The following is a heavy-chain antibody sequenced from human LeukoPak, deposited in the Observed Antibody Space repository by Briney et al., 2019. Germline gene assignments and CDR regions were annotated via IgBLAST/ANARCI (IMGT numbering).Heavy chain of an antibody. Sequence: PSETLSLTCTVSGGSISSSSYYWGWIRQPPGKGLEWIGSIYYSGSTYYNPSLKSRVTISVDTSKNQFSLKLSFVTAADTAVYYCARHSSGWSERLDYWGQGTLVTVSS. V-gene: IGHV4-39*01. CDR2: IYYSGST. CDR3: ARHSSGWSERLDY. J-gene: IGHJ4*02. D-gene: IGHD6-19*01. CDR1: GGSISSSSYY.